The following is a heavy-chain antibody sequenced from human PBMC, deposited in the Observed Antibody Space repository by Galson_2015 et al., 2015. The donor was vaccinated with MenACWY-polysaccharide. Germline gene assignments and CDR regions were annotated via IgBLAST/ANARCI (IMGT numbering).Heavy chain of an antibody. D-gene: IGHD6-19*01. CDR2: ISSSSNTI. J-gene: IGHJ4*02. CDR1: GFTFSSYS. V-gene: IGHV3-48*01. Sequence: SLRLSCAASGFTFSSYSMNWVRQAPGKGLEWVSYISSSSNTIYYADSVKGRFTISRDNAKNSLYLQMNSLGAEDTAVYYCARAGWPNLDYWGQGTLVTVSS. CDR3: ARAGWPNLDY.